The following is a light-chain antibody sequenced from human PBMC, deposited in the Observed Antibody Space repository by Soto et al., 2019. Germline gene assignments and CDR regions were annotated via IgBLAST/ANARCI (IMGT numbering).Light chain of an antibody. J-gene: IGKJ4*01. CDR2: DAS. Sequence: EIVLTQSPATLSLSPGERATLSCRASQSVSSYLAWYQQKPGQAPRLLISDASNRATGIPARFSGSGSGTDFTLTISSLEPEDFAVYYCQQRSSWPLTFGGGTKV. V-gene: IGKV3-11*01. CDR3: QQRSSWPLT. CDR1: QSVSSY.